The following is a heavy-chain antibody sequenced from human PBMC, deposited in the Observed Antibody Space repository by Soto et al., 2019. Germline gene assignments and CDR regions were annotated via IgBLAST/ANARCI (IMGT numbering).Heavy chain of an antibody. CDR1: GYTFTSYG. V-gene: IGHV1-18*01. CDR3: ASRGYCGGDCYSDFHAFDI. CDR2: ISAYNGNT. D-gene: IGHD2-21*01. Sequence: QVPLVQSGAEVKKPGASVKVSCKASGYTFTSYGISWVRQAPGQGLEWMGWISAYNGNTNYAQKLQGRVTMTTDTSTSTAYMELRSLRSDDTAVYYCASRGYCGGDCYSDFHAFDIWGQGTMVTVSS. J-gene: IGHJ3*02.